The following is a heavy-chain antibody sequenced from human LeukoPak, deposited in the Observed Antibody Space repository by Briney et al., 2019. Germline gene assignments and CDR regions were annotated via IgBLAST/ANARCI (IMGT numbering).Heavy chain of an antibody. CDR1: GGSISSSSYY. CDR3: ARRAVNDLDY. Sequence: SETLSLTCTVSGGSISSSSYYLGWIRQPPGKGLEWIGSIYYSGSTYYNPSLKSRVTISVDTSKNQFSLKLSSVTAADTAVYYCARRAVNDLDYWGQGTLVTVSS. V-gene: IGHV4-39*01. J-gene: IGHJ4*02. D-gene: IGHD4-17*01. CDR2: IYYSGST.